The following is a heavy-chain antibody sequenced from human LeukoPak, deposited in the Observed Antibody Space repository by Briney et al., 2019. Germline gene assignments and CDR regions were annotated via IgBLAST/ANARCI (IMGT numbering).Heavy chain of an antibody. J-gene: IGHJ3*02. CDR3: ARVGPRRITIFGVVMNDAFDI. CDR2: IYYSGST. Sequence: SETLSLTCTVSGGSISSYYCSWIRQPPGKGLEWIGYIYYSGSTNYNPSLKSRVTISVDTSKNQFSLKLSSVTAADTAVYYCARVGPRRITIFGVVMNDAFDIWGQGTMVTVSS. CDR1: GGSISSYY. V-gene: IGHV4-59*08. D-gene: IGHD3-3*01.